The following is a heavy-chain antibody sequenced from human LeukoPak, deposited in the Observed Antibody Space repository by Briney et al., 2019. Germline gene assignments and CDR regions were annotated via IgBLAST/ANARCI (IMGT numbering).Heavy chain of an antibody. V-gene: IGHV1-8*01. J-gene: IGHJ6*03. CDR2: MNPNSGNT. D-gene: IGHD3-22*01. CDR1: GYTFTSYD. Sequence: ASVKVSCKASGYTFTSYDINWVRQATGQGPEWMGWMNPNSGNTGYAQKFQGRVTMTRNTSISTAYMELSSLRSEDTAVYYCARTNYYDSSGYYAPYYYYYYMDVWGKGTTVTVSS. CDR3: ARTNYYDSSGYYAPYYYYYYMDV.